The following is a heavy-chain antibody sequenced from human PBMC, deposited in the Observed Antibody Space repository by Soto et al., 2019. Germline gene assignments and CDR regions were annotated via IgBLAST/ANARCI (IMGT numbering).Heavy chain of an antibody. D-gene: IGHD3-3*01. Sequence: GPMRLSCAASGFNLRSYALSWVCRATLKGLEWGSAMSGSGGSTYYADSVKVRFTISRDNAKTTLYLQMTSLRAEDTTVYYCARLPTRAYDFWGGYYTGHAFDIWGQGTMVPVSS. CDR2: MSGSGGST. V-gene: IGHV3-23*01. CDR3: ARLPTRAYDFWGGYYTGHAFDI. J-gene: IGHJ3*02. CDR1: GFNLRSYA.